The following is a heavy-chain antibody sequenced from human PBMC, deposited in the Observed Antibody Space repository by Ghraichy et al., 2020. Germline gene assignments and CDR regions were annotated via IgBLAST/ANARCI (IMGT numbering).Heavy chain of an antibody. D-gene: IGHD3-3*01. J-gene: IGHJ3*02. CDR1: GYTFTSYG. Sequence: ASVKVSCKASGYTFTSYGISWVRQAPGQGLEWMGWISAYNGNTNYAQKLQGRVTMTTDTSTSTAYMELRSLRSDDTAVYYCARGYYDFWSGYYQMMLFDIWGQGTMVTVSS. V-gene: IGHV1-18*01. CDR3: ARGYYDFWSGYYQMMLFDI. CDR2: ISAYNGNT.